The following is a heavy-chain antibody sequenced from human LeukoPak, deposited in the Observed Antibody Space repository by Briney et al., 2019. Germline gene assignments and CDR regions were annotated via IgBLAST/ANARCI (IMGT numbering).Heavy chain of an antibody. CDR3: VREARGYHYTYFDY. Sequence: AGGSLRLSCTASGFTLGGYDMHWVRQTTGDGLEWVAAVSAGHHAFYAGSVKGRFTVSREDAKNSLYLQMNSLRAGDTAVYYCVREARGYHYTYFDYWGQGSLVTVSS. V-gene: IGHV3-13*01. J-gene: IGHJ4*02. CDR2: VSAGHHA. CDR1: GFTLGGYD. D-gene: IGHD5-18*01.